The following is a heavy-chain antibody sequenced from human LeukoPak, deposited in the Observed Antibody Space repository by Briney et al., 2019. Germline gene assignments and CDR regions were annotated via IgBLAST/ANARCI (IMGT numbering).Heavy chain of an antibody. CDR2: IWYDGSNK. CDR3: ARDMVWFGELSANSMDV. Sequence: GGSLRLSCAASGFTFSSYGMHWVRQAPDKGLEWVAVIWYDGSNKYYADSVKGRFTISRDNSKNTLYLQMNSLRAEDTAVYYCARDMVWFGELSANSMDVWGQGTTVTVSS. J-gene: IGHJ6*02. D-gene: IGHD3-10*01. V-gene: IGHV3-33*01. CDR1: GFTFSSYG.